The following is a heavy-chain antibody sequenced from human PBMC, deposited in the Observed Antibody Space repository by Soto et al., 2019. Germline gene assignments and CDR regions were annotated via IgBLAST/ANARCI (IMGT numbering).Heavy chain of an antibody. CDR2: IYSGGTI. J-gene: IGHJ4*02. D-gene: IGHD5-12*01. V-gene: IGHV3-53*01. CDR3: HGYGY. CDR1: GFTVTINS. Sequence: EVQVVESGGGLVQPGGSLRLSCAVSGFTVTINSMSWVRQAPGKGLEWVSVIYSGGTIYYADSVKGRFTISRDTSKNTLYLQMNSLRGDDTAVYYCHGYGYWGQGTLFTVSS.